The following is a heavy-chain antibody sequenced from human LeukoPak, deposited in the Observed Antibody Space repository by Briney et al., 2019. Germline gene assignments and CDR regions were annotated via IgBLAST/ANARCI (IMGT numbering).Heavy chain of an antibody. Sequence: SETLSLTCAVYGGSFSGYYWGWIRQPPGKGLEWIGSIYHSGSTYYNPSLKSRVTISVDTSKNQFSLKLSSVTAADTAVYYCAKGYSSYDAFDIWGQGTMVTVSS. V-gene: IGHV4-34*01. CDR3: AKGYSSYDAFDI. D-gene: IGHD5-18*01. CDR2: IYHSGST. J-gene: IGHJ3*02. CDR1: GGSFSGYY.